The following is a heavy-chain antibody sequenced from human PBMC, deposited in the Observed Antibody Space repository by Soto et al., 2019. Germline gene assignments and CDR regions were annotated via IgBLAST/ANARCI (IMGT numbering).Heavy chain of an antibody. Sequence: SETLSLTCTVSGGSIRSGDYYWSWIRQPPGKGLESIGYIYYSGSTYYNPSLKSRVSISVDTSKNQFSLKLRSVTAADTAVYYCARATYYSDTGGSPPLDYWGQGTLVTVSS. D-gene: IGHD3-22*01. CDR1: GGSIRSGDYY. CDR2: IYYSGST. CDR3: ARATYYSDTGGSPPLDY. V-gene: IGHV4-30-4*01. J-gene: IGHJ4*02.